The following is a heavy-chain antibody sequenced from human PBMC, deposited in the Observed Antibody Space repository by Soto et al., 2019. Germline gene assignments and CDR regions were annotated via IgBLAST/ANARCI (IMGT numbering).Heavy chain of an antibody. J-gene: IGHJ4*02. V-gene: IGHV3-48*02. Sequence: PGGSLRLSCAASGFTFSSYAMNWVRQTPGKGLEWVSHISSSSSTKYYADSVKGRLTISRDNAKNSLYLHMNSLRDEDTAVYYCARALWYSSGWYYFDYWGQGTLVTVSS. CDR2: ISSSSSTK. CDR3: ARALWYSSGWYYFDY. D-gene: IGHD6-19*01. CDR1: GFTFSSYA.